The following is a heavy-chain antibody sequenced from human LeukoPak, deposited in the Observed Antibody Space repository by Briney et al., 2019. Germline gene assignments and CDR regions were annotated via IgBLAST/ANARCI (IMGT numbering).Heavy chain of an antibody. D-gene: IGHD6-6*01. V-gene: IGHV5-51*01. CDR2: IYPGDSTI. Sequence: LGESLKISCKGSGYDFSNYWIAWVRLRPGKGLEWVGIIYPGDSTIRYSPSFQGRFTISADKSIRIAYLQSSSLRASDTATHYCATLIATRGRPNYFDFWGQGTLVTVSS. CDR3: ATLIATRGRPNYFDF. J-gene: IGHJ4*02. CDR1: GYDFSNYW.